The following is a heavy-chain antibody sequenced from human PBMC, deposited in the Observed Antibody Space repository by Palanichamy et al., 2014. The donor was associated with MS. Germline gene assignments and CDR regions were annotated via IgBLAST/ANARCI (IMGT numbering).Heavy chain of an antibody. Sequence: LQLQESGPGMVKPSETLSLTCTVSGESVSSNPYFWGWIRQTPGKGLEWIGSLYYSGTTSYNPSLKSRVTISVDTSNNQVSLKLNSVTAADTAVYYCATPREVRNWVDVWGQGTTVTVSS. CDR1: GESVSSNPYF. CDR3: ATPREVRNWVDV. CDR2: LYYSGTT. V-gene: IGHV4-39*01. D-gene: IGHD3-10*01. J-gene: IGHJ6*02.